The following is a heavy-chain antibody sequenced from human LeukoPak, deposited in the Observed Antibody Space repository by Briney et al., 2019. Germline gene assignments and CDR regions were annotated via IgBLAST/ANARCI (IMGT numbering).Heavy chain of an antibody. V-gene: IGHV3-23*01. J-gene: IGHJ3*02. Sequence: PGGFLRLSCAASGFTFSSYAMSWVRQAPGKGLEWVSAISGSGGSTYYADSMKGRFTISRDNSKNTLYLQMNSLRVEDTAVYYCARVIVATNTFDAFDIWGQGTMVTVSS. CDR1: GFTFSSYA. D-gene: IGHD5-12*01. CDR2: ISGSGGST. CDR3: ARVIVATNTFDAFDI.